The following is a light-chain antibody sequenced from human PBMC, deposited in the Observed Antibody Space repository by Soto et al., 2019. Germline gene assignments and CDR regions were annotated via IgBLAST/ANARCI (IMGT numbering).Light chain of an antibody. Sequence: EIVMTQSPATLSVSPGERATLSCRASQSVSSNLAWYQQKPGQAPRLLIYGASTRATGIPAKFSGGGSGTEFTLTISSLQSEDFAIYYCQHYNSYSEAFGQGTKVDIK. V-gene: IGKV3-15*01. CDR2: GAS. CDR1: QSVSSN. CDR3: QHYNSYSEA. J-gene: IGKJ1*01.